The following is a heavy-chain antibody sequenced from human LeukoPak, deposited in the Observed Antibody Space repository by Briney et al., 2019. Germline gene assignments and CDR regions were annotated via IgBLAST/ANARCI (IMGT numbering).Heavy chain of an antibody. V-gene: IGHV1-69*04. Sequence: ASVTVSCKASGGTFSSYAISWGRQAPGQGLEWMGRIIPILGIANYAQKFQGRVTITADKSTSTAYMELSSLRSEDTAVYSCARDQEYYYDSSGGFDIWGQGTLVTVSS. CDR1: GGTFSSYA. CDR2: IIPILGIA. J-gene: IGHJ3*02. CDR3: ARDQEYYYDSSGGFDI. D-gene: IGHD3-22*01.